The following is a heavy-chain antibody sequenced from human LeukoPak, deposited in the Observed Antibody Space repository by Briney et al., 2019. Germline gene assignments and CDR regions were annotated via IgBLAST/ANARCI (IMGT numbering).Heavy chain of an antibody. CDR2: IGIDSGNT. D-gene: IGHD5-24*01. J-gene: IGHJ4*02. V-gene: IGHV3-48*01. CDR1: GFTFSDYS. CDR3: ARDYKYAFDN. Sequence: GGSLRLTCAASGFTFSDYSMNWVRQAPGKGLEWISYIGIDSGNTNYADSVKGRFTISGDKAKNSLYLQMNSLRVEDTAVYYCARDYKYAFDNWGQGTLVTVSS.